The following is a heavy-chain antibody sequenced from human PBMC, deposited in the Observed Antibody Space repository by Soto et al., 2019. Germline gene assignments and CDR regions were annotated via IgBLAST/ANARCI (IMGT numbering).Heavy chain of an antibody. CDR2: IIPIFGTA. J-gene: IGHJ5*02. Sequence: ASVKVSCKASGGTFSSYAISWVRQAPGQGLEWMGGIIPIFGTANYAQKFQGRVTITADKSTSTAYMELSSLRSEDTAVYYCATEYSSSQGWFDPWGQGTLVTVSS. CDR1: GGTFSSYA. CDR3: ATEYSSSQGWFDP. V-gene: IGHV1-69*06. D-gene: IGHD6-6*01.